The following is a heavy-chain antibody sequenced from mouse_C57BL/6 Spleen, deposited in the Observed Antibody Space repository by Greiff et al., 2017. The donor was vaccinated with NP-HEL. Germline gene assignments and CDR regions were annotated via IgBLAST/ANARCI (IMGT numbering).Heavy chain of an antibody. D-gene: IGHD2-4*01. CDR1: GFTFSDYG. J-gene: IGHJ2*01. V-gene: IGHV5-17*01. CDR2: ISSGSSTI. Sequence: EVKLVESGGGLVKPGGSLKLSCAASGFTFSDYGMHWVRQAPEKGLEWVAYISSGSSTIYYADTVKGRFTISRDNAKNTLFLQMTSLRSEDTAMYYCARVITTRAYYFDYWGQGTTLTVSS. CDR3: ARVITTRAYYFDY.